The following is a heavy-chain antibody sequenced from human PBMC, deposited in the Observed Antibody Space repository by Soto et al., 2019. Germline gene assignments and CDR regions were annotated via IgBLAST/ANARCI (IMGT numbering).Heavy chain of an antibody. CDR1: GGSISSYY. J-gene: IGHJ5*02. CDR3: ASPKIAFYNWFDP. V-gene: IGHV4-59*08. CDR2: IYYSGST. D-gene: IGHD3-3*02. Sequence: SETLSLTCTVSGGSISSYYWSWIRQPPGKGLEWIGYIYYSGSTYYNPSLKSRVTISVDTSKNQFSLKLSSVTAADTAVYYCASPKIAFYNWFDPWGQGTLVNAPQ.